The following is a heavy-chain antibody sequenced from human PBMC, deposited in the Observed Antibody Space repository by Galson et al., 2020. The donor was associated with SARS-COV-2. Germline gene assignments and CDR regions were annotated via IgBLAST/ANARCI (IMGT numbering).Heavy chain of an antibody. D-gene: IGHD5-12*01. CDR1: GFTFSAYT. V-gene: IGHV3-30-3*01. CDR3: ARGPRYSVSWYMRGFFDY. J-gene: IGHJ4*02. Sequence: GGSLRLSCEASGFTFSAYTMNWVRRTPGKGLEWEALISFDGSDTYYADSVKGRFTISRDNSKNTLYLQMNSLRPEDTAVYYCARGPRYSVSWYMRGFFDYWGRGTQVTVSS. CDR2: ISFDGSDT.